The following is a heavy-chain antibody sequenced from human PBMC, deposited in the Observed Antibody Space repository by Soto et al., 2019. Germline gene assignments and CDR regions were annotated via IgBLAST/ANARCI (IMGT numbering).Heavy chain of an antibody. CDR2: LTPSGGET. V-gene: IGHV3-23*01. CDR1: GFTFSTYA. CDR3: AHPRGYGVFDAYDI. D-gene: IGHD4-17*01. Sequence: GSLRLSCVASGFTFSTYAMSWVRQAPGKGLEWVSALTPSGGETYYADSVKGRFTISRDNSMNALYLQMNSLRIEDTAVYYCAHPRGYGVFDAYDIWGQGTMVTVSS. J-gene: IGHJ3*02.